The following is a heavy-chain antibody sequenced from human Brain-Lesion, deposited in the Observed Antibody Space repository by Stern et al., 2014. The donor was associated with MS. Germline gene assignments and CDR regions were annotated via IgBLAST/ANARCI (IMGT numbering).Heavy chain of an antibody. D-gene: IGHD1-26*01. CDR1: GGSISSGNW. Sequence: QLQLQESGPGLVKPSGTLSLTCAVSGGSISSGNWWSWVRQSPGKRLEWIGEMYNSGITNYNPSLESRVSISIDKSKNQFSLKVYSLTAADTAVYYCASNRGSGSFFDSWGQGSLVTVSS. J-gene: IGHJ4*02. CDR2: MYNSGIT. V-gene: IGHV4-4*02. CDR3: ASNRGSGSFFDS.